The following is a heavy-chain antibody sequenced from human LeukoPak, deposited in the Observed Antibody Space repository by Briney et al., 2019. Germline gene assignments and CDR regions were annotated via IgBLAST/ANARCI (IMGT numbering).Heavy chain of an antibody. V-gene: IGHV1-18*01. D-gene: IGHD3-16*01. CDR3: ARDEDYGIFVNVDY. CDR1: GHSFVLYG. Sequence: ASVKVSCKTSGHSFVLYGISWVRQAPGQGPEWMGWTSPYNENTKYAEKFQGRVTMTTDTSTSTVYMELRSLRSDDTAVYYCARDEDYGIFVNVDYWGQGTLVTVSS. J-gene: IGHJ4*02. CDR2: TSPYNENT.